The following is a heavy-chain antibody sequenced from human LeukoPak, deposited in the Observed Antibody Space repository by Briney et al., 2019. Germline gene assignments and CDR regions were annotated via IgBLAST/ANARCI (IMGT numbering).Heavy chain of an antibody. CDR1: GYSISSGYY. CDR2: IYYSGST. Sequence: SETLSLTCTVSGYSISSGYYWGWIRQPPGKGLEWIGSIYYSGSTYYNPSLKSRVTISVDTSKNQFSLKLSSVTAADTAVYYCARTPKALRFLEWLFPIPYYFDYWGQGTLVTVSS. J-gene: IGHJ4*02. CDR3: ARTPKALRFLEWLFPIPYYFDY. V-gene: IGHV4-38-2*02. D-gene: IGHD3-3*01.